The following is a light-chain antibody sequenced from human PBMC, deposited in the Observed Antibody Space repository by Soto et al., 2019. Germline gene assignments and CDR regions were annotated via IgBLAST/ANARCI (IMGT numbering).Light chain of an antibody. CDR2: DAS. CDR3: QQRSNWPPT. CDR1: QSVSRN. Sequence: EIVLTQSPATLSLSPGERATLSCRASQSVSRNLAWYQQKPGQAPRLLINDASNRATGIPARFSGSGSGTDFTLTISNLEPEDFAAYYCQQRSNWPPTFGQGTRLEIK. J-gene: IGKJ5*01. V-gene: IGKV3-11*01.